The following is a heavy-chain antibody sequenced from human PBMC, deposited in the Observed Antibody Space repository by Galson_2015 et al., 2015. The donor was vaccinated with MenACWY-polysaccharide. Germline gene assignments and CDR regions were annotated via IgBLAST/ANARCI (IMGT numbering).Heavy chain of an antibody. V-gene: IGHV3-74*01. CDR3: ARVQGGYSNDWHHPYYFDY. Sequence: SLRLSCAASGLTFTSYAMSWVRQAPGKGLEWVSRISSDGSSTSYADSVKGRFTISRDDAKNTLHLQMNSLRVEDTAVYYCARVQGGYSNDWHHPYYFDYWGQGTLVTVSS. CDR2: ISSDGSST. J-gene: IGHJ4*02. CDR1: GLTFTSYA. D-gene: IGHD6-13*01.